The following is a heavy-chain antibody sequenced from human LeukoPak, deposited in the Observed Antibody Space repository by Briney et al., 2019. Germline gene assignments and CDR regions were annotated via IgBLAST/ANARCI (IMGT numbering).Heavy chain of an antibody. J-gene: IGHJ6*03. Sequence: SETLSLTCTVSGGSISRTYYYWGWIRQAPGQGLEWIGSIYYSGSTYYNPSLKSRVTISVDTSKNQFSLKLSSVTAADTAVYYCARDPYYDFWSGQPPADYYMDVWGKGTTVTVSS. V-gene: IGHV4-39*07. CDR2: IYYSGST. D-gene: IGHD3-3*01. CDR1: GGSISRTYYY. CDR3: ARDPYYDFWSGQPPADYYMDV.